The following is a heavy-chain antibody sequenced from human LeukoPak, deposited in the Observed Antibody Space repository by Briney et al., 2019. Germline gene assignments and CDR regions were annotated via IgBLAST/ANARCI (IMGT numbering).Heavy chain of an antibody. CDR2: IYYSGST. D-gene: IGHD2-2*02. V-gene: IGHV4-59*01. CDR1: GGSISSYY. J-gene: IGHJ4*02. CDR3: ARALRQVVPAAIGYFDY. Sequence: SETLSLTCTVSGGSISSYYWSWIRQPPGKGLEWIGYIYYSGSTNYNPSLKSRVTISVDTSKNQFSLKLSSVTAADTAVYYCARALRQVVPAAIGYFDYWGQGTLVTVSS.